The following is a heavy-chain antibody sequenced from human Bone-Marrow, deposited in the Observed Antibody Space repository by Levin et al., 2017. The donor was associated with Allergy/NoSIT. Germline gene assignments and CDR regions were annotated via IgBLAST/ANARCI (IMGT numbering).Heavy chain of an antibody. V-gene: IGHV4-59*01. J-gene: IGHJ3*02. CDR1: GGSMNNYY. CDR2: RYSSGHT. D-gene: IGHD5-18*01. CDR3: ARVDKDMGGVAVDI. Sequence: SETLSLTCTVSGGSMNNYYWSWIRQPPGKGLEWIGYRYSSGHTTYNPSLESRFTISVDTSQTQSSLNLNSVTTADAAVYYCARVDKDMGGVAVDIGGQGTMVNV.